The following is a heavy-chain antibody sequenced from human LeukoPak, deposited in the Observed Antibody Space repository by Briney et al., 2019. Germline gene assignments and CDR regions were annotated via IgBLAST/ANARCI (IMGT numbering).Heavy chain of an antibody. J-gene: IGHJ5*02. CDR2: INPSGGST. CDR3: ARDNSVEDTAWWFDP. CDR1: GYTFTSYY. D-gene: IGHD4-23*01. Sequence: ASVKVACKASGYTFTSYYMHWVRQAPGQGLEWMGIINPSGGSTSYAQKFQGRVTMTRDMSTSTDYMELSSLRSEDTAVYYCARDNSVEDTAWWFDPWGQGTLVTVSS. V-gene: IGHV1-46*01.